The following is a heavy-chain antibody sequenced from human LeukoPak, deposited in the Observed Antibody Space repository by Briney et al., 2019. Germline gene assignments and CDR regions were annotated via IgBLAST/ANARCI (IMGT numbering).Heavy chain of an antibody. CDR1: GGSITSYY. CDR3: ARPAAAGHWYFDL. CDR2: MYYSGSV. Sequence: MSSETLSLTCTVSGGSITSYYWSWIRQPPGKGLEWIGYMYYSGSVHYNPSLKTRVSISLDTSKNQFSLKLSSVTAADTAVYYCARPAAAGHWYFDLWGRGTLVTVSS. V-gene: IGHV4-59*08. J-gene: IGHJ2*01. D-gene: IGHD6-25*01.